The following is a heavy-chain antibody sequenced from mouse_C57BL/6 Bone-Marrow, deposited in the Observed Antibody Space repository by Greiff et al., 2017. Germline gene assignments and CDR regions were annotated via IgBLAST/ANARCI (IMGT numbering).Heavy chain of an antibody. CDR1: GYAFTNYL. Sequence: QVQLQQSGAELVRPGTSVKVSCKASGYAFTNYLIEWVKQRPGQGLEWIGVINPGSGGTNYNEKFKGKATLTADKSSSTAYMQLSSLTSEDSAVYFCARSRGYGRYAMDYWGQGTSVTVSS. CDR3: ARSRGYGRYAMDY. J-gene: IGHJ4*01. V-gene: IGHV1-54*01. D-gene: IGHD2-2*01. CDR2: INPGSGGT.